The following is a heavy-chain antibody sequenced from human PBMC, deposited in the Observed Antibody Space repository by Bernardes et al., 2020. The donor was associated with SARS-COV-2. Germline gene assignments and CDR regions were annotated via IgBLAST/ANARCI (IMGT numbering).Heavy chain of an antibody. J-gene: IGHJ6*02. CDR3: ARDSGHSYGYYYGMDV. D-gene: IGHD5-18*01. CDR2: ISSSGSTI. Sequence: VGSLRLSCAASGFTFSNYWMSWVRQAPGKGLEWVSYISSSGSTIYYAYSVKGRFTISRDNAKNSLYLQMNILRAEDTAVYYCARDSGHSYGYYYGMDVWGQGTTVTVSS. V-gene: IGHV3-11*01. CDR1: GFTFSNYW.